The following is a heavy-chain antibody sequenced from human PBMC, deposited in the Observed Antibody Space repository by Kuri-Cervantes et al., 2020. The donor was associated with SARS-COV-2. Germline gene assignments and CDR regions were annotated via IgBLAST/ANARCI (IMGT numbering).Heavy chain of an antibody. CDR1: GFTFSSYG. D-gene: IGHD6-13*01. CDR2: IRYDGSNK. J-gene: IGHJ4*02. CDR3: AKSWRYSSSWSPFDH. Sequence: GGSLRLSCAASGFTFSSYGMHWVRQAPGKGLEWVAFIRYDGSNKYYADSVKGRFTISRDNSKNTLYLQMNSLRAEDTAVYYCAKSWRYSSSWSPFDHWGQGTLVTVSS. V-gene: IGHV3-30*02.